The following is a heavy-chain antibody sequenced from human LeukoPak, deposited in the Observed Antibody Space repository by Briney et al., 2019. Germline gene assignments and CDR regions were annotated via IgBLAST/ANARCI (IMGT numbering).Heavy chain of an antibody. CDR1: GFTVSSNY. J-gene: IGHJ4*02. CDR3: ARDGDDSSGYYLGKIDY. CDR2: IYSGGST. D-gene: IGHD3-22*01. Sequence: GXSXXLSCAASGFTVSSNYMSWVRQAPGKGLEWVSVIYSGGSTYYSDSVKGRFTISRDNSKNTLYLQMNSLRAEDTAVYYCARDGDDSSGYYLGKIDYWGQGTLVTVSS. V-gene: IGHV3-66*02.